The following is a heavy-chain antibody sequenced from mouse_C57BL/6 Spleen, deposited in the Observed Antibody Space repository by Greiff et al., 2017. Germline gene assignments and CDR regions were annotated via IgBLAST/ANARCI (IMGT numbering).Heavy chain of an antibody. Sequence: QVQLLQSGAELVKPGASVKLSCKASGYTFTSYWMRWVHQRPGRGLEWIGRIDPNSGGTTYNEKFKSKATLTVDKPSSTAYMQLSIQTSEDAAVDDGARGVTTVGATDWYFDVWGTGTTVTVSS. J-gene: IGHJ1*03. V-gene: IGHV1-72*01. CDR1: GYTFTSYW. CDR3: ARGVTTVGATDWYFDV. D-gene: IGHD1-1*01. CDR2: IDPNSGGT.